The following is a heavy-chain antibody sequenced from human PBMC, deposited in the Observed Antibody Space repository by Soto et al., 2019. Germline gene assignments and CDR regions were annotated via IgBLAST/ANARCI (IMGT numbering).Heavy chain of an antibody. CDR1: GGSISSYY. V-gene: IGHV4-59*08. CDR3: ARLRPGSGDYRY. J-gene: IGHJ4*02. CDR2: IYYSGST. Sequence: SETLSLTCTVSGGSISSYYWSWIRQPPGKGLEWIGYIYYSGSTNYNPSLKSRVTISVDTSKNQFSLKLSSVTAADTAVYYCARLRPGSGDYRYWGQGTLVTVSS. D-gene: IGHD2-21*02.